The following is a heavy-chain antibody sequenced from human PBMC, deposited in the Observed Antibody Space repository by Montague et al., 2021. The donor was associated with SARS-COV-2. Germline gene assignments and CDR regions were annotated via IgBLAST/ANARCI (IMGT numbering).Heavy chain of an antibody. D-gene: IGHD1-1*01. CDR3: ETFTWRGDAFDR. Sequence: SETLSLTCTVSGGSISTNNWSWIWKPQAKGLERIGYLNYGGRTDYNPYLKRRVTISVDTYNYKYSLSLTSVTAAATDLYCCETFTWRGDAFDRWGPGTTVTVSS. CDR2: LNYGGRT. CDR1: GGSISTNN. V-gene: IGHV4-59*01. J-gene: IGHJ3*01.